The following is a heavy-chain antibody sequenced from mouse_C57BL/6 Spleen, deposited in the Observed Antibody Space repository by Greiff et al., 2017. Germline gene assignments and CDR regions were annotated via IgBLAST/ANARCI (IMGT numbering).Heavy chain of an antibody. J-gene: IGHJ1*03. CDR1: GYTFTSYW. CDR2: IHPNSGST. CDR3: ARSGYGNYWYFAV. Sequence: QVQLQQPGAELVKPGASVKLSCKASGYTFTSYWMHWVKQRPGQGLEWIGMIHPNSGSTNYNEKFKSKATLTVDKSSSTAYMQLSSLPSEDSAVYYCARSGYGNYWYFAVWGTGTTVTVSS. D-gene: IGHD2-1*01. V-gene: IGHV1-64*01.